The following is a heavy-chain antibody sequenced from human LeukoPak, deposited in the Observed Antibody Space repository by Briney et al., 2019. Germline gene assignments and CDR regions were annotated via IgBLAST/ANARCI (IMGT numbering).Heavy chain of an antibody. CDR1: GGTFSSYA. J-gene: IGHJ4*02. Sequence: ASVKVSCKASGGTFSSYAISWVRQAPGQGLEWMGGIIPIFGTANYAQKFQGRVTITADESTSTAYMELSSLRSEDTAVYYCARDRVPYGSSGWSFDYWGQGTLVTVSS. D-gene: IGHD6-19*01. CDR3: ARDRVPYGSSGWSFDY. CDR2: IIPIFGTA. V-gene: IGHV1-69*13.